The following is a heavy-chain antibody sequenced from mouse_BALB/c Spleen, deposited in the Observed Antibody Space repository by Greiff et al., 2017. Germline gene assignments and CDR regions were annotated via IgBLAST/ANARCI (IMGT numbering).Heavy chain of an antibody. D-gene: IGHD2-4*01. J-gene: IGHJ3*01. CDR2: ISYDGSN. CDR3: ARGGYDYWFAY. CDR1: GYSITSGYY. Sequence: EVQLQESGPGLVKPSQSLSLTCSVTGYSITSGYYWNWIRQFPGNKLEWMGYISYDGSNNYNPSLKNRISITRDTSKNQFFLKLNSVTTEDTATYYCARGGYDYWFAYWGQGTLVTVSA. V-gene: IGHV3-6*02.